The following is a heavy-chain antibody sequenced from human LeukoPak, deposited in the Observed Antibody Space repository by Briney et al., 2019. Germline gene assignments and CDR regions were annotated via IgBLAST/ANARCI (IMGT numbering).Heavy chain of an antibody. V-gene: IGHV3-21*01. D-gene: IGHD1-26*01. CDR2: ISSSSSYI. CDR3: ARVVVGATGNTDY. J-gene: IGHJ4*02. CDR1: GFTFSSYS. Sequence: SLRLSCAASGFTFSSYSMNWVRQAPGKGLEWVSSISSSSSYIYYADSVKGRFTISRDDAKNSLYLQMNSLRAEDTAVYYCARVVVGATGNTDYWGQGTLVTVSS.